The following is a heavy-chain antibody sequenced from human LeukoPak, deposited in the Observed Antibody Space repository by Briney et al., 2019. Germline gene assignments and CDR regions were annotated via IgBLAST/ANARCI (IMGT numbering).Heavy chain of an antibody. CDR2: IKQDGSQ. V-gene: IGHV3-7*01. Sequence: GGSLRLSCAASGFPFSRHWMGWVCQAPGKGLEWVASIKQDGSQHYVDSVKGRFTISRDNTKSSLSLQMNSLRLEDTALYYCARGPDYGDRLDYFDYWGQGTLVTVSS. J-gene: IGHJ4*02. D-gene: IGHD4-17*01. CDR3: ARGPDYGDRLDYFDY. CDR1: GFPFSRHW.